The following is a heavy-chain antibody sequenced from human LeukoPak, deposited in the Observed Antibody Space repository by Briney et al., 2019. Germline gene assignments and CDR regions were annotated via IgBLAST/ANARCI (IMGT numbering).Heavy chain of an antibody. CDR1: GFTFTSSA. Sequence: SVKVSCKASGFTFTSSAMQWVRQARGQRLEWIGWIVVGSGNTNYAQKFQERVTITRDMSTSTAYMELSSLRSEDTAVYYCARQSGYDFWFDPWGQGTLVTVSS. CDR3: ARQSGYDFWFDP. CDR2: IVVGSGNT. V-gene: IGHV1-58*02. J-gene: IGHJ5*02. D-gene: IGHD5-12*01.